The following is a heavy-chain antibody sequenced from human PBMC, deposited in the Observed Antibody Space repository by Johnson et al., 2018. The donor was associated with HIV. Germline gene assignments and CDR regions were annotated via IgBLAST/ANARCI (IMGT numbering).Heavy chain of an antibody. CDR3: ARDLDNWNPDAFDI. CDR2: IYSGGST. D-gene: IGHD1-20*01. J-gene: IGHJ3*02. CDR1: GFTFSSNY. V-gene: IGHV3-66*01. Sequence: VQLVESGGGLVQPGGSLRLSCAASGFTFSSNYMSWVRQAPGKGLEWVSVIYSGGSTYYADSVKGRFTISRDNSKNTLYLQMNSLRAEDTAVYYCARDLDNWNPDAFDIWGQGTMVTVSS.